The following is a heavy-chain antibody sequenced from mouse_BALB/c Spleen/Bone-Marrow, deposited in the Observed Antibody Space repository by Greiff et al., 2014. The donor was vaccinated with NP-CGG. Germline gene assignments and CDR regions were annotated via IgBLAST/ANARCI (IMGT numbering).Heavy chain of an antibody. CDR3: TRSDGYYVPHWYFDV. CDR1: GYTFTSYY. V-gene: IGHV1-53*01. Sequence: VQLQQSGAELVKPGAPVKLSCKASGYTFTSYYMYWVKQRPGQGLEWIGEINPSNGGTNFNEKFKSKATLTVDKSSSTAYMQLSSLTSVDSAVYYCTRSDGYYVPHWYFDVWGAGTTVTVSS. D-gene: IGHD2-3*01. CDR2: INPSNGGT. J-gene: IGHJ1*01.